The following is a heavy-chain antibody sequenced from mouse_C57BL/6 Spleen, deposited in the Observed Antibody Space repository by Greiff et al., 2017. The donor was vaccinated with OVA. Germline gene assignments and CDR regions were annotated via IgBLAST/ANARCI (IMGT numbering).Heavy chain of an antibody. Sequence: DVHLVESGPELVKPGDSVKISCKASGYSFTGYFMNWVMQSHGKSLEWIGRINPYNGDTFYNQKFKGKATLTVDKSSSTAHMELRSLTSEDSAVYYCARSVDYYAMDYWGQGTSVTVSS. CDR1: GYSFTGYF. V-gene: IGHV1-20*01. J-gene: IGHJ4*01. CDR3: ARSVDYYAMDY. CDR2: INPYNGDT.